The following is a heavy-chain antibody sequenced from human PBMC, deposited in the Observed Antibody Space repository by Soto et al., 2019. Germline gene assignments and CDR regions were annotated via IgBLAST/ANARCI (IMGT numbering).Heavy chain of an antibody. V-gene: IGHV3-21*01. CDR1: GFTFSSYS. CDR2: ISSSSSYI. D-gene: IGHD3-22*01. J-gene: IGHJ4*02. CDR3: ARGAFYYDGSAYYSN. Sequence: EVHLVESGGGLVKPGGSLRLSCAASGFTFSSYSMNWVRQAPGKGLEWVSSISSSSSYIYYADSVKGRFTISRDNAKNSLYLQMNSLRAEDTAVYYCARGAFYYDGSAYYSNWGQGTLVTVSS.